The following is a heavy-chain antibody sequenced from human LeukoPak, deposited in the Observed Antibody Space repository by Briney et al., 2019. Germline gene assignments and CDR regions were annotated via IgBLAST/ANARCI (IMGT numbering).Heavy chain of an antibody. V-gene: IGHV3-23*01. J-gene: IGHJ4*02. CDR2: ISGSGGST. Sequence: PGGSLRLSCAASGFNFANHAMSWVRQAPGKGLEWVSAISGSGGSTYYADSVKGRFTISRDNSKNTLYLQMNSLRAEDTAVYYCAKTPSSRYSGSYATGYYFDYWGQGTLVTVSS. D-gene: IGHD1-26*01. CDR1: GFNFANHA. CDR3: AKTPSSRYSGSYATGYYFDY.